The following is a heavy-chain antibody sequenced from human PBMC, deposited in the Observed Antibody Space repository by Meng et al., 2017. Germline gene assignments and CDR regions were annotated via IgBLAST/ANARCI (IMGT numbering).Heavy chain of an antibody. D-gene: IGHD6-6*01. Sequence: VLLQQLGEGWLKPSGARSLPCVVLGGYLSGYDWSWIRQLPGKGLEWIGEINHSGSTNYNPSLKSRVTISVDTSKNQFSLKLSSVTAADTAVYYCARRRGGSSDWFDPWGQGTLVTVSS. CDR2: INHSGST. J-gene: IGHJ5*02. V-gene: IGHV4-34*01. CDR1: GGYLSGYD. CDR3: ARRRGGSSDWFDP.